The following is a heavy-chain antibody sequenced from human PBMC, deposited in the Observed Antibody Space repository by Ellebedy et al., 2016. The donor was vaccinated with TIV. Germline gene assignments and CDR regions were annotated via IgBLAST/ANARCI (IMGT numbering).Heavy chain of an antibody. J-gene: IGHJ5*02. CDR1: GGSFSGYY. V-gene: IGHV4-34*01. CDR3: ARVGLRFGELSTWKWFDT. CDR2: VNQSGRT. Sequence: GSLRLSCGVYGGSFSGYYWSWVRQPPGKGLEWIGEVNQSGRTNYHPSLKSRVTISVDTSKNQFSLKLNSVTAADTAVYFCARVGLRFGELSTWKWFDTWGQGTLVTVSS. D-gene: IGHD3-10*01.